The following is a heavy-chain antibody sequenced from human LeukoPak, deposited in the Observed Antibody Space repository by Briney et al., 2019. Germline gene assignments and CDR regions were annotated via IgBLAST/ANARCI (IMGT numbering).Heavy chain of an antibody. V-gene: IGHV3-48*03. J-gene: IGHJ4*02. CDR3: TKSMTTVITPGLDS. Sequence: GGSLRLSCAASGFTFSSYEMNWVRQAPGKGLEWVSYINSSGSTIYYADSVKGRFTISRDNSKNTLYLQMNSLRAEDTALYYCTKSMTTVITPGLDSWGQGTLVTVSS. CDR2: INSSGSTI. CDR1: GFTFSSYE. D-gene: IGHD4-23*01.